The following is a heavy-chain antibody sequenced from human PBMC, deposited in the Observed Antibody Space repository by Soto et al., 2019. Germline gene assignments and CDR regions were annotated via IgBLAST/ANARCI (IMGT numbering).Heavy chain of an antibody. D-gene: IGHD2-15*01. CDR1: GGSIISYY. J-gene: IGHJ6*02. V-gene: IGHV4-4*07. CDR2: IYTSGST. Sequence: SETLSLTCTVSGGSIISYYWSWIRQPAGKGLEWIGRIYTSGSTNYNPSLKSRVTMSVDTSKNQFSLKLSSVTAADTAVYYCAREDIVVVVAAKLYYYYGMDVWGQGTTVTVSS. CDR3: AREDIVVVVAAKLYYYYGMDV.